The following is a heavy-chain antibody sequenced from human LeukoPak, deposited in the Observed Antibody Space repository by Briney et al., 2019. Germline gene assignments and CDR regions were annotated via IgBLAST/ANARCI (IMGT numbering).Heavy chain of an antibody. D-gene: IGHD2-21*01. J-gene: IGHJ6*03. Sequence: SETLSLTCTVSGYSISSGYYWGWIRQPPGKGLEWIGYIYYSGSTYYNPSLKSRVTISVDTSKNQFSLKLSSVTAADTAVYYCARLAYCGGDCYYTHYYMDVWGKGTTVTVSS. V-gene: IGHV4-38-2*02. CDR1: GYSISSGYY. CDR2: IYYSGST. CDR3: ARLAYCGGDCYYTHYYMDV.